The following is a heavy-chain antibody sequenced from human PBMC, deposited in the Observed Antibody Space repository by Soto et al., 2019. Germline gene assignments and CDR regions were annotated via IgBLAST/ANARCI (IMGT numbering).Heavy chain of an antibody. Sequence: PGGSLRLSCAASGFTFSSYWMNWVRQAPGKGLEWVAIIKQDGSEKHYVDSVKGRFTISRDNAKNSLYLQVDSLRAEDTAVYYCARDRCSSTTCYSPFDYWGQGTLVTVSS. CDR1: GFTFSSYW. V-gene: IGHV3-7*01. CDR2: IKQDGSEK. CDR3: ARDRCSSTTCYSPFDY. J-gene: IGHJ4*02. D-gene: IGHD2-2*01.